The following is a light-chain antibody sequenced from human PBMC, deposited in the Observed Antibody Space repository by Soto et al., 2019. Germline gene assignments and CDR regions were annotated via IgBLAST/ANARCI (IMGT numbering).Light chain of an antibody. J-gene: IGLJ1*01. V-gene: IGLV2-14*01. Sequence: ALTQPASVSGSPGQSITISCTGTSSDVGGYNYVSWYQQHPGKAPKLMIYEVSNRPSGVSNRFSGSKSGNTASLTISGLQAEDEADYYCSSYTSSSTPLIFGTGTKVTV. CDR3: SSYTSSSTPLI. CDR2: EVS. CDR1: SSDVGGYNY.